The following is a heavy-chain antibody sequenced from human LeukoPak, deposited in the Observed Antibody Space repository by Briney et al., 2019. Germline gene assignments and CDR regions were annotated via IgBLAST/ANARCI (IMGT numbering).Heavy chain of an antibody. J-gene: IGHJ6*01. D-gene: IGHD2-15*01. CDR3: ARGSEGYCSGGGCYYGMDV. Sequence: GGSLRLSCAASGFTFSSYAMSWVRQAPGKGLEWVSYISSSSYIYYADSVKGRFTISRDNAENSLYLQMNSLRAEDTAVYYCARGSEGYCSGGGCYYGMDVWGQGTTVTVSS. CDR1: GFTFSSYA. CDR2: ISSSSYI. V-gene: IGHV3-21*01.